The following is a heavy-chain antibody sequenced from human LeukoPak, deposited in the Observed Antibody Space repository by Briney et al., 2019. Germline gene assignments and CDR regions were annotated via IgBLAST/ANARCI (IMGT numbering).Heavy chain of an antibody. J-gene: IGHJ4*02. CDR3: AKGGKWDVTPFDY. CDR2: ISGGGST. V-gene: IGHV3-23*01. D-gene: IGHD1-26*01. CDR1: GFTFNKYA. Sequence: GGSLRLSCAASGFTFNKYAMSWVRQAPGKGLEWVSTISGGGSTYYADSVKGRFTISRDNSKNTLYLQVNSLRAEDTAVYYCAKGGKWDVTPFDYWGQGTLVTVSS.